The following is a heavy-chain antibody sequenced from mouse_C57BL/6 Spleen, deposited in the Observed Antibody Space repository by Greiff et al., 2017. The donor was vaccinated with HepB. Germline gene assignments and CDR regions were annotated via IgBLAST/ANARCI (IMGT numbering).Heavy chain of an antibody. D-gene: IGHD1-1*01. CDR1: GYTFTSYW. J-gene: IGHJ2*01. CDR2: IDPSDSYT. V-gene: IGHV1-50*01. CDR3: ARSTTVVGDY. Sequence: QVQLKQPGAELVKPGASVKLSCKASGYTFTSYWMQWVKQRPGQGLEWIGEIDPSDSYTNYTQKFKGKATLTVDTSSSTAYMQLSSLTSEDSAVYYCARSTTVVGDYWGQGTTLTVSS.